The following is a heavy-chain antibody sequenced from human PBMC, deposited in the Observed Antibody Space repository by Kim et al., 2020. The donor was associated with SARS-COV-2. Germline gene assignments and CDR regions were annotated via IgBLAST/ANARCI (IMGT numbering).Heavy chain of an antibody. Sequence: GGSLRLSCAASGFTFSSYSMNWVRQAPGKGLEWVSYISSSSSTIYYADSVKGRFTISRDNAKNSLYLQMNSLRDEDTAVYYCASWGTMVRGVLFDYWGQGTLVTVSS. CDR3: ASWGTMVRGVLFDY. CDR2: ISSSSSTI. CDR1: GFTFSSYS. V-gene: IGHV3-48*02. D-gene: IGHD3-10*01. J-gene: IGHJ4*02.